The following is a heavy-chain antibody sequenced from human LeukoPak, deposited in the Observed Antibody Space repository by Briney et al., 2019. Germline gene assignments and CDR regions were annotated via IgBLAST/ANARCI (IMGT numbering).Heavy chain of an antibody. D-gene: IGHD2-15*01. CDR1: DLTFISIV. CDR2: LSYDGSNK. V-gene: IGHV3-30*16. J-gene: IGHJ6*02. CDR3: ARERISGWIYHFYGMDV. Sequence: GGSLKLSGEPLDLTFISIVLPGSGRAPGKGLSGWDLLSYDGSNKYYADSVRGRFTISRDNSENTLYLQMNSLRPEDTAVYYCARERISGWIYHFYGMDVWGQGTTVTASS.